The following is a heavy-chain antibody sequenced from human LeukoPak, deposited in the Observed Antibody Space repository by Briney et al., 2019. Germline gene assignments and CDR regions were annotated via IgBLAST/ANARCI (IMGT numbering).Heavy chain of an antibody. CDR3: ARGPALTLITMVRGVIIMKGSWFDP. J-gene: IGHJ5*02. CDR2: IYYSGST. D-gene: IGHD3-10*01. Sequence: NPSETLSLTCTVSGGSISSSSYYWGWIRQPPGKGLEWIESIYYSGSTYYNPSLKSRVTISVDTSKNQFSLKLSSVTAADTAVYYCARGPALTLITMVRGVIIMKGSWFDPWGQGTLVTVSS. CDR1: GGSISSSSYY. V-gene: IGHV4-39*07.